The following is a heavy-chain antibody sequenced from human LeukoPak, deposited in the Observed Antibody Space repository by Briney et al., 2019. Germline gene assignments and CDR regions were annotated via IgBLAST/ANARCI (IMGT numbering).Heavy chain of an antibody. D-gene: IGHD3-10*01. J-gene: IGHJ4*02. Sequence: GASVKVSCKASGYTFTSYYMHWVRQAPGQGLEWMGWISAYNGNTNYAQKLQGRVTMTTDTSASTAYMELRSLRSDDTAVYYCARDAGYYVSGSSLDYWGQGTLVTVSS. CDR1: GYTFTSYY. CDR2: ISAYNGNT. CDR3: ARDAGYYVSGSSLDY. V-gene: IGHV1-18*04.